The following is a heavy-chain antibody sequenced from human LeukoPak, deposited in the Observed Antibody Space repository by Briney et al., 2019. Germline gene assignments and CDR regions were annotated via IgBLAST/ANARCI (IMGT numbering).Heavy chain of an antibody. CDR1: GFTFSDYY. CDR3: ARGDADYGDYAGYYYYYYMDV. V-gene: IGHV3-11*01. Sequence: GGSLRLSCAASGFTFSDYYMSWIRQAPGKGLEWVSYISSSGSTIYYADSVKGRFTISRDNAKNSLYLQMNSLRAEDTAVYYCARGDADYGDYAGYYYYYYMDVWGKGTTVTISS. CDR2: ISSSGSTI. J-gene: IGHJ6*03. D-gene: IGHD4-17*01.